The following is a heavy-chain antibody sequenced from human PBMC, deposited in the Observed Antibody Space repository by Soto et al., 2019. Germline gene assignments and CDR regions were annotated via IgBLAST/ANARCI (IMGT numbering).Heavy chain of an antibody. D-gene: IGHD3-9*01. Sequence: GGSLRLSCAASGFTLGKYTMGWVRQAPGKGLEWVAESYSTGGTEYADAVKGRFTISRDNSKNTLFLQMNSLGVEDTALYYCARDREPDGIWTFDSWGQGTLVTVSS. CDR1: GFTLGKYT. V-gene: IGHV3-23*01. J-gene: IGHJ4*02. CDR3: ARDREPDGIWTFDS. CDR2: SYSTGGT.